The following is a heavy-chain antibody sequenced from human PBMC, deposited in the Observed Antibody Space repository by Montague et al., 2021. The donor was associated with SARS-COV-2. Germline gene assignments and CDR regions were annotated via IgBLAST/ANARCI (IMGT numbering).Heavy chain of an antibody. J-gene: IGHJ4*02. CDR1: GGSISSSSYY. CDR3: ARHVRSLMVRGPDFDY. V-gene: IGHV4-39*01. Sequence: SETLSLTCTVSGGSISSSSYYWGWIRQPPGKGLEWIGSIYYSGTTYYNPSLKSRVTISVDTSKNQFSLKLSSVTAADTAVYYCARHVRSLMVRGPDFDYWGQGTLVALSS. CDR2: IYYSGTT. D-gene: IGHD3-10*01.